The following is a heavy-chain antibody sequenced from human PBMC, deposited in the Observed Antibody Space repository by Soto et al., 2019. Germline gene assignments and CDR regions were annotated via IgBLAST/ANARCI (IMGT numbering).Heavy chain of an antibody. D-gene: IGHD5-18*01. CDR2: IYYSGST. V-gene: IGHV4-30-4*01. CDR1: GGSISSGDSY. J-gene: IGHJ4*02. CDR3: ASNSYGYTFYDD. Sequence: QVQLQESGPGLVKPSQTLSLTCTVSGGSISSGDSYWSWIRQPPGKGLEWIGYIYYSGSTYYDPALRSRVTLSVDTANNQFALKLSSVTAAYTAVYYCASNSYGYTFYDDWCQGTLVTVSS.